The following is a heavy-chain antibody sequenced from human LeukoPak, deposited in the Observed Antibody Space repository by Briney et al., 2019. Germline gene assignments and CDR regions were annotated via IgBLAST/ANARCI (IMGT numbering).Heavy chain of an antibody. CDR1: GGTFSSYA. D-gene: IGHD3-22*01. V-gene: IGHV1-69*05. CDR2: IIPIFGTA. CDR3: ARDNPGYYDSSGQTT. Sequence: SVKVSCKASGGTFSSYAISWVRQAPGQGLEWMGGIIPIFGTANYAQKFQGRVTITTDESTSTAYMELSSLRSEDTAVYYCARDNPGYYDSSGQTTWGQGTLVTVSS. J-gene: IGHJ4*02.